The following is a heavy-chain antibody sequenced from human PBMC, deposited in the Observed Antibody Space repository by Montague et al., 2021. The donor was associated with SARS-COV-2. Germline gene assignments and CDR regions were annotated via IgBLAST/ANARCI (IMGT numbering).Heavy chain of an antibody. CDR3: ARHGRGSYYYYYGMDV. V-gene: IGHV4-39*01. CDR1: GFSLSTSGMC. D-gene: IGHD1-26*01. Sequence: LVKPTQTLTLTCTFSGFSLSTSGMCVSWIRQPPGKGLEWIGEIYHSGSTNYNPSLKSRVTISVDTSKNQFSLKLSSVTAADTAVYYCARHGRGSYYYYYGMDVWGQGTTVTVSS. J-gene: IGHJ6*02. CDR2: IYHSGST.